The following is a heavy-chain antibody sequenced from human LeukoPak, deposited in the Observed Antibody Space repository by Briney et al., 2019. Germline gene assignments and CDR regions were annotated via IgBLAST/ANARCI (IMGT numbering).Heavy chain of an antibody. V-gene: IGHV3-33*01. CDR2: IWYDGSNK. Sequence: GRSLRLSCEASGFTFSSYGMHWVRQAPGKGLEWVALIWYDGSNKYNADSVKGRFTISRDNSKNTLYLQMNSLRAEDTAVYYCARNGEYSSSWYYFDYWGQGTLVTVSS. CDR3: ARNGEYSSSWYYFDY. D-gene: IGHD6-13*01. CDR1: GFTFSSYG. J-gene: IGHJ4*02.